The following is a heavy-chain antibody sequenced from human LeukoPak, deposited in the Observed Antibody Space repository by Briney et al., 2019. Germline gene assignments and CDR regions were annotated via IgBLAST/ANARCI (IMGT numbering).Heavy chain of an antibody. Sequence: PSETLSLTCTVSGGSISSYYWSWIRQPPGKGLEWIGYIYHSGSTNYNPSLKSRVAISVDTSKNQFSLKLSSVTAADTAVYYCAMAKVGGVRGDYYGMDVWGQGTTVTVSS. J-gene: IGHJ6*02. CDR2: IYHSGST. D-gene: IGHD3-10*01. CDR3: AMAKVGGVRGDYYGMDV. V-gene: IGHV4-59*01. CDR1: GGSISSYY.